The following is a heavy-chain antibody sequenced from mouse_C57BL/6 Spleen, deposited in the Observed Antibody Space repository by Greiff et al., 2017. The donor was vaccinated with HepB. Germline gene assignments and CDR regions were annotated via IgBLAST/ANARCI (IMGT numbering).Heavy chain of an antibody. CDR1: GYTFTSYW. J-gene: IGHJ4*01. CDR2: IYPGSGST. CDR3: ARGEMDY. D-gene: IGHD2-13*01. V-gene: IGHV1-55*01. Sequence: QVHVKQSGAELVKPGASVKMSCKASGYTFTSYWITWVKQRPGQGLEWIGDIYPGSGSTNYNEKFKSKATLTVDTSSSTAYLQLSNLTSEDSAVYDCARGEMDYWGQGTSVTVSS.